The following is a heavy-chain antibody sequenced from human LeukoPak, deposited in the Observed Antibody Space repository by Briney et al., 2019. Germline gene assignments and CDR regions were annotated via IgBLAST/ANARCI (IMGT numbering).Heavy chain of an antibody. V-gene: IGHV4-39*01. CDR1: GGSISSSSYY. D-gene: IGHD6-13*01. CDR2: INYSGST. CDR3: ARRTYSSCWSTFFDY. J-gene: IGHJ4*02. Sequence: SETLSLTCTVSGGSISSSSYYWGWIRQPPGKGLEWIGSINYSGSTYNNPSLKSRVTISVDTSKNQFSLKLSSVTAADTAVYYCARRTYSSCWSTFFDYWGQGTLVTVSS.